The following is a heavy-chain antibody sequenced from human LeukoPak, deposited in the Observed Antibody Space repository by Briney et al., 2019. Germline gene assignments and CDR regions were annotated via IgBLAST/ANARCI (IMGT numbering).Heavy chain of an antibody. V-gene: IGHV4-34*01. CDR3: ASRAVTTFDY. D-gene: IGHD4-17*01. Sequence: SETLSLTCAVYGGSLSGYYWSWIRQPPGKELEWIGEINHSGSTNYNPSLKSRVTISVDTSKNQFSLKLSSVTAADTAVYYCASRAVTTFDYWGQGTLVTVSS. CDR1: GGSLSGYY. J-gene: IGHJ4*02. CDR2: INHSGST.